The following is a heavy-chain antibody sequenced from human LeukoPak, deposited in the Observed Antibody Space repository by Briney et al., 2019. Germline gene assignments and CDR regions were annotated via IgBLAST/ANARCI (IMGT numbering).Heavy chain of an antibody. CDR3: AKGLGYHYYGMDV. CDR2: ISGSGGST. Sequence: GGSLRLSCAASGFTFSSYAMSWVRLAPGKGLEWVSAISGSGGSTYYADSVKGRFTISRDNSKNTLYLQMNSLRAEDTAVYYCAKGLGYHYYGMDVWGQGTTVTVSS. D-gene: IGHD6-13*01. V-gene: IGHV3-23*01. J-gene: IGHJ6*02. CDR1: GFTFSSYA.